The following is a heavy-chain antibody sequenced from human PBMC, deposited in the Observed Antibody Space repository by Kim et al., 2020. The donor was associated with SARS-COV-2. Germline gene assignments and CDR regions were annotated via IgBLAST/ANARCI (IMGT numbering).Heavy chain of an antibody. D-gene: IGHD2-15*01. J-gene: IGHJ1*01. CDR1: EFTFSSSA. Sequence: GGSLRLSCAASEFTFSSSAMYWVRQSPGKGLEWVTVISSDGSNKYYADSVKGRFTISRDNSKNMLYLQMNSLRAEDTAVYYCARAYCRGATCYSSVDWG. CDR2: ISSDGSNK. V-gene: IGHV3-30*04. CDR3: ARAYCRGATCYSSVD.